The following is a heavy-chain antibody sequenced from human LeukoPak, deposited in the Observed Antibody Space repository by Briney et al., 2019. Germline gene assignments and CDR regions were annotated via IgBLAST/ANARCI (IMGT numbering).Heavy chain of an antibody. CDR3: ARDQAVSGTAFDY. J-gene: IGHJ4*02. CDR1: GGSISTYY. Sequence: PSETLSLTCTVSGGSISTYYWNWIRQPPGKGLEWIGYISYSGSTNCNPSLKSRVTISVDTSKNQFSLKLTSVTAADTAVYYCARDQAVSGTAFDYWGQGALVIVSS. V-gene: IGHV4-59*01. D-gene: IGHD6-19*01. CDR2: ISYSGST.